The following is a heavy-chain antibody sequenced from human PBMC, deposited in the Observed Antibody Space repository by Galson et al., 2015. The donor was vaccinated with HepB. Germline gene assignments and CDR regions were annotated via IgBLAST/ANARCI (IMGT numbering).Heavy chain of an antibody. J-gene: IGHJ5*02. CDR2: IYSGGST. CDR1: GFTVSSNY. Sequence: LRLSCAASGFTVSSNYMSWVRQAPGKGLEWVSAIYSGGSTYYADSVKGKFTISRDNSQNTLYLQMNSLRAEDTAVYYRAREVMVRGVISGWLDPWGQGTLVTVSS. CDR3: AREVMVRGVISGWLDP. V-gene: IGHV3-66*01. D-gene: IGHD3-10*01.